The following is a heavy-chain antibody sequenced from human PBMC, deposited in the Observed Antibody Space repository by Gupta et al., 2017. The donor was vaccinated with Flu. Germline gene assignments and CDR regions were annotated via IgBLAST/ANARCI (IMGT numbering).Heavy chain of an antibody. CDR2: INSDGRST. Sequence: EVQLVESGGGLVQPGGSLRLSCAASGFTFSNYWMYWVRQAPGKGLVWISRINSDGRSTSYADSVKGRFTISRDNAKNTLYLQMNSLRAEDTAVYYGARPQGGVYGMDVWGQGTTVTVSS. CDR3: ARPQGGVYGMDV. V-gene: IGHV3-74*01. D-gene: IGHD2-15*01. J-gene: IGHJ6*02. CDR1: GFTFSNYW.